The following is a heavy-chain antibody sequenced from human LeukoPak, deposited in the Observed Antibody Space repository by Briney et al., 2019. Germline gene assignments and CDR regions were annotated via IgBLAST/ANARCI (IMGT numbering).Heavy chain of an antibody. CDR2: INSNGSST. CDR1: GFTFSNYW. D-gene: IGHD5-12*01. V-gene: IGHV3-74*01. Sequence: GGSLTLSCAASGFTFSNYWMHWVRQAPGKGLVWVSRINSNGSSTNYADSVKGRFTISRDNAKNTLYLQMSSLRAEDTAVYYCAKGGATICDNWGQGTLVTVSS. CDR3: AKGGATICDN. J-gene: IGHJ4*02.